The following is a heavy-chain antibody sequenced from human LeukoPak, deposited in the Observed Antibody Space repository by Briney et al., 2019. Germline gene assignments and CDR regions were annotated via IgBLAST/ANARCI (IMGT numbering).Heavy chain of an antibody. CDR1: GGSISSSNW. D-gene: IGHD5-12*01. J-gene: IGHJ4*02. CDR2: IYYSGST. V-gene: IGHV4-4*02. CDR3: ASGYSGNVEGY. Sequence: PSGTLSLTCAVSGGSISSSNWWSWVRQPPGKGLEWIGSIYYSGSTYYNPSLKSRVTISVDTSKNQFSLKLSSVTAADTAVYYCASGYSGNVEGYWGQGTLVTVSS.